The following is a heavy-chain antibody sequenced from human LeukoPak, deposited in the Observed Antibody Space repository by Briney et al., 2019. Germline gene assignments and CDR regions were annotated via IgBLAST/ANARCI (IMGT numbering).Heavy chain of an antibody. D-gene: IGHD5-18*01. V-gene: IGHV4-4*09. CDR1: GGSISSYY. CDR3: ARHRYKYSYADY. Sequence: SETLSLTCTVSGGSISSYYWSWLRQPPGKGLEWIGYIYTSGSTNYNPSLKSRVTISVDTSKNQFSLKLSSVTAADTAVYYCARHRYKYSYADYWGQGTLVTVSS. CDR2: IYTSGST. J-gene: IGHJ4*02.